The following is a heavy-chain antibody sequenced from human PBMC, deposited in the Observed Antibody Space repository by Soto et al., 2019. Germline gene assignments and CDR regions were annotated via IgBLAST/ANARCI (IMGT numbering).Heavy chain of an antibody. CDR2: IWYDASNK. D-gene: IGHD2-15*01. CDR1: GFTFSSYG. J-gene: IGHJ5*02. Sequence: QVQLVESGGGVVQPGRSLRLSCAASGFTFSSYGMHWVRQAPGTGLEWVAVIWYDASNKYYADSVKGRFTISRDNSKNTLYLQMNSLRAEDTAVYYCAREVVIAATKTVNWFDPWGQGTLVTVSS. CDR3: AREVVIAATKTVNWFDP. V-gene: IGHV3-33*01.